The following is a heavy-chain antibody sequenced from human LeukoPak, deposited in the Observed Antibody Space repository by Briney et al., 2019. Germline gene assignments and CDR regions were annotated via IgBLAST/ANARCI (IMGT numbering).Heavy chain of an antibody. V-gene: IGHV3-43D*03. D-gene: IGHD3-10*02. Sequence: GGSLRLSCAASGFTFDDYAMHWVRQAPGKGLEWVSLISWDGGSTYYADSVKGRFTISRDNSKNSLYLQMNSLRAEDTALYYCALRSGGDYYYMDVWGKGTTVTVSS. CDR2: ISWDGGST. CDR3: ALRSGGDYYYMDV. J-gene: IGHJ6*03. CDR1: GFTFDDYA.